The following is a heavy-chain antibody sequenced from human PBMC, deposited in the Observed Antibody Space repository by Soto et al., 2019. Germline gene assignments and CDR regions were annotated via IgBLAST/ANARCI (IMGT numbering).Heavy chain of an antibody. CDR1: GLTFRNVW. D-gene: IGHD3-16*01. V-gene: IGHV3-15*05. Sequence: DVELVESGGGLGKPGESLRLSCAVSGLTFRNVWMSWVRQAPGRGLEWVGRIRSKADGGSTVYAAPVNGRLIVSRDDAKDMWYLQINSLKIDDTAVYYCTTDEGDARGFYSVAYWGQGILVTVSS. CDR2: IRSKADGGST. J-gene: IGHJ4*02. CDR3: TTDEGDARGFYSVAY.